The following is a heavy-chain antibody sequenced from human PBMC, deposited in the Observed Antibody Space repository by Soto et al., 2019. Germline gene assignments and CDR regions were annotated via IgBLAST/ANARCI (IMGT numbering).Heavy chain of an antibody. D-gene: IGHD3-10*01. CDR1: GASISTDGHY. Sequence: SETPSLTCTVSGASISTDGHYWSWIRQHPGKGLEWIGYIHYSGSTYYNPSLKSRVVISVDTSQSQYFLSLYSVTAADTALYYCARDSRGYYFDYWGQGALVTVSS. CDR2: IHYSGST. CDR3: ARDSRGYYFDY. J-gene: IGHJ4*02. V-gene: IGHV4-31*03.